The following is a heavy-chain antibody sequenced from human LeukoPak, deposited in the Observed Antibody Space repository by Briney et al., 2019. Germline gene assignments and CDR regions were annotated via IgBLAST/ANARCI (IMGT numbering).Heavy chain of an antibody. Sequence: GASVKVSCKASGGTFSSYTISWVRLAPGQGLEWMGRIIPILGIANYAQKFQGRVTITADKSTSTAYMELSSLRSEDTAVYYCARALAAPNNWFDPWGQGTLVTVSS. D-gene: IGHD6-6*01. CDR2: IIPILGIA. V-gene: IGHV1-69*02. CDR1: GGTFSSYT. J-gene: IGHJ5*02. CDR3: ARALAAPNNWFDP.